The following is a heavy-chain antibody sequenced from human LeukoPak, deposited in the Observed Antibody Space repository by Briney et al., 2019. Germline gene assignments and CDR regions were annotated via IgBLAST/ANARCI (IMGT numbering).Heavy chain of an antibody. J-gene: IGHJ4*02. V-gene: IGHV3-23*01. Sequence: QAGGSLRLSCAASGFILSNYAMSWVRQAPGKGLEWVATISTTGGSKYHADSVKGRFTISRDNSKNTLYLQMNSLRAEDTAVYYCASQKLASTSYSIDYWGQGTLVTVSS. D-gene: IGHD2-2*01. CDR1: GFILSNYA. CDR3: ASQKLASTSYSIDY. CDR2: ISTTGGSK.